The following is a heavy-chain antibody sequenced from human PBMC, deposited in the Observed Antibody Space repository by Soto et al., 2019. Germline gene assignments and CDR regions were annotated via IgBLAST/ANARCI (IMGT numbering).Heavy chain of an antibody. CDR2: ISSSSSYI. CDR1: GFTFSSYS. CDR3: ARDLDGDFEYSSSFYYYGMDV. J-gene: IGHJ6*02. D-gene: IGHD6-6*01. V-gene: IGHV3-21*01. Sequence: GSLRLSCAASGFTFSSYSMNWVRQAPGKGLEWVSSISSSSSYIYYADSVKGRFTISRDNAKNSLYLQMNSLRAEDTAVYYCARDLDGDFEYSSSFYYYGMDVWGQGTTVT.